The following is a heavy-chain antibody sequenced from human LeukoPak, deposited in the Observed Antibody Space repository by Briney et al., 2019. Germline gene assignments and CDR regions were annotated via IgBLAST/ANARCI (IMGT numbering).Heavy chain of an antibody. CDR3: AREIAVAGIVVDY. V-gene: IGHV4-61*01. CDR2: IYYSGST. J-gene: IGHJ4*02. D-gene: IGHD6-19*01. Sequence: SETLSLTCTVSGGSVSSGSYYWSWIRQPPGKGLEWIGDIYYSGSTNYIPSLKSLVTISVDTSKNQSSLKLSSVTAADTAVYYCAREIAVAGIVVDYWGQGTLVTVSS. CDR1: GGSVSSGSYY.